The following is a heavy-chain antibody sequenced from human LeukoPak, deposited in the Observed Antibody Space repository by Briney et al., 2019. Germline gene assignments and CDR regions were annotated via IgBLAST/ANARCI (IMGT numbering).Heavy chain of an antibody. J-gene: IGHJ4*02. CDR3: AREYGDGYNWGGFDY. Sequence: GGSLRLSCAASGFSLSNYWVSWVRQAPGKGLEWVANIKLDGSEKYYVNSVKGRFTISRDNAKNSLNLQMNSLRAEDSAVYYCAREYGDGYNWGGFDYWGQGTLVTVSS. V-gene: IGHV3-7*01. CDR1: GFSLSNYW. D-gene: IGHD5-24*01. CDR2: IKLDGSEK.